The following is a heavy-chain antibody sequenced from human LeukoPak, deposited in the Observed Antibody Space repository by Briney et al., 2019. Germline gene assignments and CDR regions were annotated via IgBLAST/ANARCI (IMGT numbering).Heavy chain of an antibody. CDR3: ASPNYYGSGPSDL. Sequence: GGSLRLSCAASGFTFSSYGMHWVRQAPGKGPEWVAVISYDGSNKYYADSVKGRFTISRDNSKNTLYLQMNSLRAEDTAVYYCASPNYYGSGPSDLWGRGTLVTVSS. CDR2: ISYDGSNK. D-gene: IGHD3-10*01. CDR1: GFTFSSYG. J-gene: IGHJ2*01. V-gene: IGHV3-30*03.